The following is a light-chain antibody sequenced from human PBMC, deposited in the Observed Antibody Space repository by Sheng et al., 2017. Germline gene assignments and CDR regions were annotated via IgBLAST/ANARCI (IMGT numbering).Light chain of an antibody. CDR1: SSDVGGYNY. Sequence: QSALTQPASVSGSPGQSISISCTETSSDVGGYNYVSWYQQYPGKAPKLMIYDVSYRPSGVSNRFSGSKSGNTASLTISGLQAEDEADYYCSSYTSSTSWVFGGGTKLTVL. V-gene: IGLV2-14*03. CDR3: SSYTSSTSWV. J-gene: IGLJ3*02. CDR2: DVS.